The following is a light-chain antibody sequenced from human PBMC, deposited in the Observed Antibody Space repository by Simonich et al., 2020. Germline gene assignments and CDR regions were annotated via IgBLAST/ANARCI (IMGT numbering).Light chain of an antibody. Sequence: DIVMTQAPDSLAVSLGERATINCKSSQSVLYSSNNKTYLAWYQTKPRQPPKLLIYWASTRQSVVPDRFSGSGSGTDFTLTISSQEPEDFAVYYCQQRSNWPITFGQGTRLEIK. CDR2: WAS. J-gene: IGKJ5*01. V-gene: IGKV4-1*01. CDR3: QQRSNWPIT. CDR1: QSVLYSSNNKTY.